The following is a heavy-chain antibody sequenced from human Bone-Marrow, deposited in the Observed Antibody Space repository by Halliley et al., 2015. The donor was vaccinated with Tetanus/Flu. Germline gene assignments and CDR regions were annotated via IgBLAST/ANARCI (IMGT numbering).Heavy chain of an antibody. CDR2: FYPGDSDT. Sequence: QLVQSGAEMKKPGESLTISCQAFGYTFSTYWIGWVRQMPGRGLEWMGFFYPGDSDTRYSPSFQGQVTTSADKSINPAYLQWSSRRAADAAIYYCARQGGAFWSGFDCWFDPWGHGTLVTVSS. J-gene: IGHJ5*02. D-gene: IGHD3-3*01. V-gene: IGHV5-51*01. CDR3: ARQGGAFWSGFDCWFDP. CDR1: GYTFSTYW.